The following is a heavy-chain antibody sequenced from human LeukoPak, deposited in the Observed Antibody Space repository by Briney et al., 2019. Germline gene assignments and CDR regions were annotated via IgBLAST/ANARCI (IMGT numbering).Heavy chain of an antibody. CDR3: ARGGGYSYGYVAY. Sequence: GGSLRLSCAASGFTFSSYSMNWVRQAPGKGLEWVSSISSSSSYIYYADSVKGRFTISRDNAKNTLYLQMNSLRAEDTAVYYCARGGGYSYGYVAYWGQGTLVTVSS. CDR1: GFTFSSYS. J-gene: IGHJ4*02. D-gene: IGHD5-18*01. V-gene: IGHV3-21*01. CDR2: ISSSSSYI.